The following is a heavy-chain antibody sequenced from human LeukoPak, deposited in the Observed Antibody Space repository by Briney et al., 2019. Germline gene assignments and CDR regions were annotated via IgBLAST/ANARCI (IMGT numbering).Heavy chain of an antibody. CDR2: IYYSGST. J-gene: IGHJ4*02. Sequence: PSETLSLTCTVSGGSISSSSYYWGWIRQPPGKGLEWIGSIYYSGSTYYNPSLKSRVTISVDTSKNQFSLKLSSVTAADTAVYYCARERTSGWDAFDFWGQGTLVTVSS. V-gene: IGHV4-39*02. D-gene: IGHD6-19*01. CDR3: ARERTSGWDAFDF. CDR1: GGSISSSSYY.